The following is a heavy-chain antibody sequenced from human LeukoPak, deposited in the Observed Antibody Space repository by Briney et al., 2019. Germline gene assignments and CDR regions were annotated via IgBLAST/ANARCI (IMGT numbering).Heavy chain of an antibody. CDR2: IKQDGSEK. CDR3: ARGSYYDFWSGYYNYYYYMDV. Sequence: VQPGGSLRLSCAASGFTFSSYWMSWVRQAPGEGLEWVANIKQDGSEKYYVDSVKGRFTISRDNAKNSLYLQMNSLRAEDTAVYYCARGSYYDFWSGYYNYYYYMDVWGKGTTVTVSS. CDR1: GFTFSSYW. V-gene: IGHV3-7*01. J-gene: IGHJ6*03. D-gene: IGHD3-3*01.